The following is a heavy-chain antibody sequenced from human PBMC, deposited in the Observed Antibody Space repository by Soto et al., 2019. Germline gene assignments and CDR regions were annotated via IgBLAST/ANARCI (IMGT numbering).Heavy chain of an antibody. CDR2: ISSSSTI. D-gene: IGHD3-22*01. CDR1: EFTFSRDS. V-gene: IGHV3-48*01. J-gene: IGHJ4*02. CDR3: ARGAYYYDSSGLSY. Sequence: PRGSPGLSCAASEFTFSRDSMNWVRQAPGKGLEWVSYISSSSTIYYADSVKGRFTISRDNAKNSLYLQMNSLRAEDTAVYYCARGAYYYDSSGLSYWGQGT.